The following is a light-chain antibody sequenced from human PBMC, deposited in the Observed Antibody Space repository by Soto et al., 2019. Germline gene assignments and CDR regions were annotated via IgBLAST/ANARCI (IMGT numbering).Light chain of an antibody. CDR3: QHYNSWPWT. CDR1: QSVSSN. Sequence: EIVMTQSPATLSVSPGERATLSCRASQSVSSNLAWYQQKPGQAPRLLIYGASTRATGIPARFSGSGSGTEFTLTIGSLQSEDFALYYCQHYNSWPWTFGQGTKVEIK. V-gene: IGKV3-15*01. J-gene: IGKJ1*01. CDR2: GAS.